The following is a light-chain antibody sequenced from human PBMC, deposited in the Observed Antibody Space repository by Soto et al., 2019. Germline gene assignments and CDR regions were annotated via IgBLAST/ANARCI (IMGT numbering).Light chain of an antibody. CDR1: QSVSSD. Sequence: EIVMTQSPATLSVSPGEKATLSCRTSQSVSSDLAWYQQKPGQAPRLLIYGASTRATSVPARFSGSGSGTEFTLTISSLQSEDFAVYYCQQYNKWPRWTFGQGTKVDIK. CDR3: QQYNKWPRWT. CDR2: GAS. J-gene: IGKJ1*01. V-gene: IGKV3-15*01.